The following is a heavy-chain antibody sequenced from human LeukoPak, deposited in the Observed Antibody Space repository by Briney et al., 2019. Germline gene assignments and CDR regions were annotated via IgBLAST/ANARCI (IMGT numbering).Heavy chain of an antibody. CDR1: GYTFTSYD. J-gene: IGHJ4*02. Sequence: GASVKVSCKASGYTFTSYDINWVRQATGQGLEWMGWMNPNSGNTGYAQKFQGRVTMTRNTSISTAYMELSSLRSEDTAVYYCARSEYSYGPNKDRFDYWGQGTLVTVSS. D-gene: IGHD5-18*01. CDR2: MNPNSGNT. CDR3: ARSEYSYGPNKDRFDY. V-gene: IGHV1-8*01.